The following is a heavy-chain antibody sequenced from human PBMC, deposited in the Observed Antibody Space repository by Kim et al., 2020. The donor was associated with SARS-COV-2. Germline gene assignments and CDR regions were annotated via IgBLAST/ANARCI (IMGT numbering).Heavy chain of an antibody. CDR1: GGSISSSNW. V-gene: IGHV4-4*02. CDR2: IYHSGST. D-gene: IGHD3-22*01. Sequence: SETLSLTCAVSGGSISSSNWWSWVRQPPGKGLEWIGEIYHSGSTNYNPSLKSRVTMSVDRPKNPFSLHLSSVTAADTAVYYCARYYASNGYSFDFWGQGT. J-gene: IGHJ4*02. CDR3: ARYYASNGYSFDF.